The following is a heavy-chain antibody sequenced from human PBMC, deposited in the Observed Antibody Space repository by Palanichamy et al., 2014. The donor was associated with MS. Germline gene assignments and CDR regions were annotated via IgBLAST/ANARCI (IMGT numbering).Heavy chain of an antibody. V-gene: IGHV3-23*01. D-gene: IGHD6-13*01. CDR2: VVGSGGST. Sequence: EVQLLDVWGRAWYSRGGPSRLSCAASGFTFSSYGMSWVRQAPGKGLEWVSGVVGSGGSTYYADSVKGRFTISRDNSKNTLYLQMNSLRAEDTAIYYCAKHETIAAAGTDYWGQGTLVTVSS. CDR1: GFTFSSYG. J-gene: IGHJ4*02. CDR3: AKHETIAAAGTDY.